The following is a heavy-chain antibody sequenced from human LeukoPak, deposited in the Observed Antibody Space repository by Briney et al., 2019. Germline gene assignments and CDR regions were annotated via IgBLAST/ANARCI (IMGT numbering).Heavy chain of an antibody. CDR1: GFTFSSYG. D-gene: IGHD3-9*01. Sequence: GGSLRLSCAASGFTFSSYGMHWVRQAPGKGLEWVAVISYDGSNKYYADSVKGRFTIYRDNSKNTLYLQMNSLRAEDTAVYYCAKDTSTPYDILTGYYFDYWGQGTLVTVSS. CDR2: ISYDGSNK. V-gene: IGHV3-30*18. J-gene: IGHJ4*02. CDR3: AKDTSTPYDILTGYYFDY.